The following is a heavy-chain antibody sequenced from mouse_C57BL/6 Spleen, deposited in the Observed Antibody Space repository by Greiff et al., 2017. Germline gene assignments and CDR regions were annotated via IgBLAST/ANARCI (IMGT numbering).Heavy chain of an antibody. V-gene: IGHV1-19*01. CDR1: GYTFTDYY. CDR2: INPYNGGT. CDR3: TLTFDY. D-gene: IGHD4-1*01. J-gene: IGHJ2*01. Sequence: EVKLQESGPVLVKPGASVKMSCKASGYTFTDYYMNWVKQSHGKSLEWIGVINPYNGGTSYNQKFKGKATLTVDKSSSTAYMELNSLTSEDSAGYYCTLTFDYWGQGTTLTVSA.